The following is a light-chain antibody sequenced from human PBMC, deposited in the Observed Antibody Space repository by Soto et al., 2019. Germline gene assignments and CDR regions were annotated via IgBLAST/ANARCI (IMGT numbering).Light chain of an antibody. CDR2: GAS. V-gene: IGKV3-15*01. CDR1: QTISTN. Sequence: EIVMTRSPATLSVSPGERATLSCRASQTISTNLAWYHQKPGQAPRLLIYGASTRPTGIPARFSGSGSGTEFTLTLTSLQSEDFGTYYCQQYSAWPVTFGQGTKVEIK. J-gene: IGKJ1*01. CDR3: QQYSAWPVT.